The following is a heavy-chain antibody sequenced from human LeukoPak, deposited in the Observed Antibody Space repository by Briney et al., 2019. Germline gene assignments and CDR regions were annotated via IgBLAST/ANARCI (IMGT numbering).Heavy chain of an antibody. Sequence: GGSLRLSCAASGFTFSGSAMHWVRQASGKGLEWVGRIRSKANSYATAYAASVKGRFTISRDDSKNTAYLQMNSLKTEDTAVYYCTRRGGTIPAEGATMGGGVDYWGQGTLVTVSS. V-gene: IGHV3-73*01. CDR3: TRRGGTIPAEGATMGGGVDY. CDR1: GFTFSGSA. J-gene: IGHJ4*02. D-gene: IGHD1-26*01. CDR2: IRSKANSYAT.